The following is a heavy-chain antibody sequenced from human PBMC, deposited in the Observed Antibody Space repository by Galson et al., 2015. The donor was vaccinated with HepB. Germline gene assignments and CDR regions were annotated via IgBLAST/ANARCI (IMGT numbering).Heavy chain of an antibody. Sequence: SVKVSCKASGFTFTSSAMQWVRQARGQRLEWIGWIVVGSGNTNYAQKFQERVTITRDMSTSTAYMELSSLRSEDTAVYYCAAVGYCSSTSCYTLPYYWGQGTLVTVSS. D-gene: IGHD2-2*02. CDR1: GFTFTSSA. CDR3: AAVGYCSSTSCYTLPYY. J-gene: IGHJ4*02. V-gene: IGHV1-58*02. CDR2: IVVGSGNT.